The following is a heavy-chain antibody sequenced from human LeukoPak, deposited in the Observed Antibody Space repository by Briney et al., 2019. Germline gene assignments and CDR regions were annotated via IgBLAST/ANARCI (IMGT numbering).Heavy chain of an antibody. CDR1: GFSFSNYG. Sequence: AGGSLRLSCAASGFSFSNYGFHWVSQTPGKGLEWVAVIWHDGSHAYYSDSVKGRFTISRDNAKNTVYLQMDSLRVEDTAIYYCAKDNDAYGDSYFDSWGQGTLVTVSS. D-gene: IGHD4-17*01. V-gene: IGHV3-33*06. CDR3: AKDNDAYGDSYFDS. J-gene: IGHJ4*02. CDR2: IWHDGSHA.